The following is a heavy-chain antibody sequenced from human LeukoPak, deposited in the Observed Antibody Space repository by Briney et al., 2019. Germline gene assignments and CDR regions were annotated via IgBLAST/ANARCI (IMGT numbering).Heavy chain of an antibody. V-gene: IGHV3-7*01. CDR2: LKQDGREK. Sequence: PGGSLRLSCVDSGFTFSRSWMSWVRQAPGKGLEWVANLKQDGREKYYVDSVRGRFTISRDNAKSSLYLQMNSLRVEDTAVYFCARGAGVFDYWGQGTLVTVSS. CDR1: GFTFSRSW. CDR3: ARGAGVFDY. J-gene: IGHJ4*02. D-gene: IGHD3-10*01.